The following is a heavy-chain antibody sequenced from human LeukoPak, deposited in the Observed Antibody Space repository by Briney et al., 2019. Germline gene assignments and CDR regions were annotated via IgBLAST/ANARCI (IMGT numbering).Heavy chain of an antibody. CDR1: GFTFSSYG. Sequence: GGSLRLSCAASGFTFSSYGMHWVRQAPGKGLEWVAVISYDGSNKYYEDSVKGRFTISRDNSKNTLYLQMNSLRAEDTAVYYCAKFRGLSRAKVDYGGQEPLVTVSS. D-gene: IGHD3-16*02. CDR2: ISYDGSNK. CDR3: AKFRGLSRAKVDY. J-gene: IGHJ4*02. V-gene: IGHV3-30*18.